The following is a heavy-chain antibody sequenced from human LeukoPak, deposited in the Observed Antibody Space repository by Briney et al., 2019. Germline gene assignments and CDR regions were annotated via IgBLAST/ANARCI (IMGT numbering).Heavy chain of an antibody. Sequence: PGGSLRLSCAASGFTFSSYSMNWVRQAPGKGLEGVANIKPDGSDKNYLASVKGRFTISRDNTKNSLYLQMDSLRAEDTAVYYCARGGGSPDYWGQGTLVTVSS. D-gene: IGHD2-15*01. CDR1: GFTFSSYS. CDR2: IKPDGSDK. J-gene: IGHJ4*02. CDR3: ARGGGSPDY. V-gene: IGHV3-7*01.